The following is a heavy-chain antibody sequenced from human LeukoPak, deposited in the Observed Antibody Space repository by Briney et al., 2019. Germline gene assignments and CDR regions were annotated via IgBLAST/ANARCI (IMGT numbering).Heavy chain of an antibody. V-gene: IGHV1-2*02. CDR3: AREGPIVVVPTYYYYYMDV. CDR2: INPNSGGR. CDR1: GYTFTGYY. J-gene: IGHJ6*03. D-gene: IGHD2-2*01. Sequence: ASVKVSCKASGYTFTGYYMHWGRQAPGQGLEWMGWINPNSGGRNDAQKFQGRVTMTRDTSISTAYMELSRLRSDDTAVYYCAREGPIVVVPTYYYYYMDVWGKGTTVTVSS.